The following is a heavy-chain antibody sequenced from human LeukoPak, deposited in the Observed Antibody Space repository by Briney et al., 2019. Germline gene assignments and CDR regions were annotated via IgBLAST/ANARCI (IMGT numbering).Heavy chain of an antibody. V-gene: IGHV3-23*01. D-gene: IGHD1-26*01. CDR2: ISGSGGST. CDR3: ANRKSGSYYDYFDY. Sequence: GGSLRLSCAASGFSFSSYTMSWVRQAPGKGLEWVSAISGSGGSTYYADSVKGRFTISRDNSKNTLYLQMNSLRAEDTAVYYCANRKSGSYYDYFDYWGQGTLVTVSS. CDR1: GFSFSSYT. J-gene: IGHJ4*02.